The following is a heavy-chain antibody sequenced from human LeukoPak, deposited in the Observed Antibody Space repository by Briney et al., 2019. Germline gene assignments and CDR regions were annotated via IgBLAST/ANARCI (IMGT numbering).Heavy chain of an antibody. CDR2: ITYSGTT. CDR3: AREMYMEGESWFDP. V-gene: IGHV4-39*07. CDR1: GGSISSTSHY. J-gene: IGHJ5*02. D-gene: IGHD3-16*01. Sequence: SETLPLTCTVSGGSISSTSHYWGWIRQPPGKGLEWIGSITYSGTTYYNPSLKSRLTISVDTSKNQFSLKLSSVTAADTAVYYRAREMYMEGESWFDPWGQGTLVTVSS.